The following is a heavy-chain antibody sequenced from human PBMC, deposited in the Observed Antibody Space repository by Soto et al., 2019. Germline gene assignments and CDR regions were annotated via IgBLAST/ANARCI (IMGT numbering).Heavy chain of an antibody. CDR3: TTGSEIRYFDWLFQGDAFYI. D-gene: IGHD3-9*01. CDR1: GFTFSSYA. Sequence: QVQLVETGGGVVQPGRSLRLSCAASGFTFSSYAMHWVRQAPVKGLEWVAVISYDGSNKYYADSVKGRFTISRDNSNNTLYLQMNSLKTEDTAVYYCTTGSEIRYFDWLFQGDAFYIRGQGTMVTVSS. J-gene: IGHJ3*02. V-gene: IGHV3-30-3*01. CDR2: ISYDGSNK.